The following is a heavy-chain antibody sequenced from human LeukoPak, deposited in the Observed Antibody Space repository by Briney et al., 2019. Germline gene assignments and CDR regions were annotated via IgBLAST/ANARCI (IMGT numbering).Heavy chain of an antibody. V-gene: IGHV3-21*01. CDR1: GFTFSSYS. D-gene: IGHD6-13*01. CDR3: ARGSDSSSWLGALDY. J-gene: IGHJ4*02. CDR2: ISSSSSYI. Sequence: GGSLRLSCAASGFTFSSYSMNWVRQAPGKGLEWVSSISSSSSYIYYADSVKGRFTISRDNAKNSLYLQMNSLRAEDTAVYYCARGSDSSSWLGALDYWGQGTLVTVSS.